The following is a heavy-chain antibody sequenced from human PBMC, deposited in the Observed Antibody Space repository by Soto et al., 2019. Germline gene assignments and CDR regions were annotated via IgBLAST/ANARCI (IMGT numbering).Heavy chain of an antibody. CDR1: GFTFTYYS. CDR3: ARDSGYAFDH. V-gene: IGHV3-48*02. J-gene: IGHJ4*02. CDR2: SNSGSGTI. Sequence: GGSLRLSCAASGFTFTYYSLNWVRPAPGKGLEWLSYSNSGSGTISYADSVRGRFTISRDNAKTSMYLQMNSLRDEDTAVYDCARDSGYAFDHWGQGALVTVSS. D-gene: IGHD3-16*01.